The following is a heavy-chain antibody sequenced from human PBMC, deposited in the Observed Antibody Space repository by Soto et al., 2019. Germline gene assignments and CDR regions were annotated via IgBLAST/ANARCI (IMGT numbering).Heavy chain of an antibody. CDR1: GFTFTDYH. D-gene: IGHD7-27*01. J-gene: IGHJ4*02. Sequence: GGSLRLSCEASGFTFTDYHMSWIRQAPGKGLEWVALISETGSHTAYAESVKGRFTISRDNARPSVFLQMNSLRSDDTAVYFCARSLRATSPLTFWGQGTPVT. V-gene: IGHV3-11*06. CDR2: ISETGSHT. CDR3: ARSLRATSPLTF.